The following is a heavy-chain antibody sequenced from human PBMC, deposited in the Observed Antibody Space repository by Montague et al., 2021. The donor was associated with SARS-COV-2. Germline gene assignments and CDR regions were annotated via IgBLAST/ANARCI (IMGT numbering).Heavy chain of an antibody. CDR1: GTSIRSGGYY. J-gene: IGHJ4*02. V-gene: IGHV4-31*03. Sequence: TLSLTCTVSGTSIRSGGYYWTWIRQHPGKGLEWIGYIFHTRRAYYNPSLETRVNIPVDTSNNLFSLRLSSVTAADTAMYFCARVRLFYYLDYWGQGTLVTVSS. D-gene: IGHD2/OR15-2a*01. CDR2: IFHTRRA. CDR3: ARVRLFYYLDY.